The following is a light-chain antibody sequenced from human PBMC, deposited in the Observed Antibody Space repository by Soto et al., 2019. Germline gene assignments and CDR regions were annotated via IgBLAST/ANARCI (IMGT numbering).Light chain of an antibody. CDR3: QQRSNWPPIT. CDR2: DAS. V-gene: IGKV3-11*01. CDR1: QSVSSY. Sequence: EVVLTQCPATLSLSPGERATLSCMASQSVSSYLAWYQQKPGQAPSLLIYDASNRATGIPARFSGSGSGTDFTLTISSLEPEDFAVYYCQQRSNWPPITFGQGTRLEIK. J-gene: IGKJ5*01.